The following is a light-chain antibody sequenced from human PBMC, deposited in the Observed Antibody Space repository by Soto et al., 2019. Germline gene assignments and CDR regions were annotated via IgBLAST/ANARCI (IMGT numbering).Light chain of an antibody. V-gene: IGLV2-11*01. Sequence: QSVLTQPRSVSGSPAQSVTISCTGTSSDLGGYNYVSWYQHHPGKPPKLMLYDVTKRPSGVPDRFSGSKSGNTASLTIYGLQAEDEADYYCCSYAGSYTFDVFGSGTKVTVL. CDR3: CSYAGSYTFDV. CDR1: SSDLGGYNY. J-gene: IGLJ1*01. CDR2: DVT.